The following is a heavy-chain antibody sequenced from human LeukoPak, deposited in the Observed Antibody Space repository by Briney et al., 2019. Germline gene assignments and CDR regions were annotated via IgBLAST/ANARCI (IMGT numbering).Heavy chain of an antibody. D-gene: IGHD1-26*01. CDR1: GGSISSYY. Sequence: SETLSLTCTVSGGSISSYYWSWIRQPPGKGLEWIGYIYYSGSTNHNPSLKSRVTISVDTSKNQFSLKLSSVTAADTAVYYCARTIVGATAMDVWGQGTTVTVSS. CDR3: ARTIVGATAMDV. J-gene: IGHJ6*02. CDR2: IYYSGST. V-gene: IGHV4-59*08.